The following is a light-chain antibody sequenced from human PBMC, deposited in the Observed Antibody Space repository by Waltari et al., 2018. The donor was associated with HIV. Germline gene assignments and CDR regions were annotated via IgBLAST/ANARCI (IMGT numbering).Light chain of an antibody. V-gene: IGLV1-44*01. Sequence: QSVLTQPPSASGTPGQRVTISCSGSSSNIGSKTVNWYQLLPGKAPNVLIYSNNQRPSGVPDRFSGSKSGTSASLAISGLQSEDEADYYCAAGDDSLNGPMFGGGTKLTVL. J-gene: IGLJ3*02. CDR1: SSNIGSKT. CDR2: SNN. CDR3: AAGDDSLNGPM.